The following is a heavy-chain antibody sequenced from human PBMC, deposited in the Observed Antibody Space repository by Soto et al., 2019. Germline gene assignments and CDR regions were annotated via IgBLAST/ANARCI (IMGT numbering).Heavy chain of an antibody. CDR2: IYHSGST. CDR1: GGSISSSNW. D-gene: IGHD5-18*01. J-gene: IGHJ4*02. Sequence: SETLSLTCAVSGGSISSSNWWSWVRQPPGKGLEWIGEIYHSGSTNYNPSLKSRVTISVDTSKNQFSLKLSSVTAADTAVYYCARRYGSWFDYRGQGTRVTVAS. V-gene: IGHV4-4*02. CDR3: ARRYGSWFDY.